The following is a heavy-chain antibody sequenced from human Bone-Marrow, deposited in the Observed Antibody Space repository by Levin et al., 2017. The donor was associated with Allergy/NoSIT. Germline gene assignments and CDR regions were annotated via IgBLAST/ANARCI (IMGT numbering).Heavy chain of an antibody. CDR1: GFSLNVSGLG. Sequence: ESGPTLVKPTQTLTLTCSFSGFSLNVSGLGVAWIRQPPGRALEWLALIYWDDDKRYSTSLKARLTITKDTSKNQVVLKMTRMDPEDTATYYCARADTAMAYDGLDVWGQGTMVTVSS. CDR3: ARADTAMAYDGLDV. D-gene: IGHD5-18*01. J-gene: IGHJ3*01. V-gene: IGHV2-5*02. CDR2: IYWDDDK.